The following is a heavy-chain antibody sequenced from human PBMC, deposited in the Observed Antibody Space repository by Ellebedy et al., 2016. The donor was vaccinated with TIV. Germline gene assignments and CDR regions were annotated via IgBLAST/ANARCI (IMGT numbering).Heavy chain of an antibody. CDR2: SGADGDT. CDR1: GFSLTGSD. J-gene: IGHJ2*01. D-gene: IGHD3-10*01. Sequence: PGGSLRLSCAASGFSLTGSDLHWVRRRRGKGLEWVAASGADGDTYYPDPVRGRFTISRESAKNSFHLQMNSLPAGDTAVYYCARGGPGGDNWFFCLWGRGTQVTVSS. V-gene: IGHV3-13*01. CDR3: ARGGPGGDNWFFCL.